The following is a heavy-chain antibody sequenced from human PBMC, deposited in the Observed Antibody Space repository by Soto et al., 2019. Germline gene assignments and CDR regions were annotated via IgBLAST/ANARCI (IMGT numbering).Heavy chain of an antibody. CDR3: ARSFPPGIAAAGADY. CDR1: GFTFSSYS. D-gene: IGHD6-13*01. Sequence: EVQLVESGGGLVKPGGSLRLSCAASGFTFSSYSMNWVRQAPGKGLEWVSSISSSSYIYYADSVKGRFTISRDNAKNSLYLQMNSLRAEDTAVYYCARSFPPGIAAAGADYWGQGTLVTVSS. CDR2: ISSSSYI. V-gene: IGHV3-21*01. J-gene: IGHJ4*02.